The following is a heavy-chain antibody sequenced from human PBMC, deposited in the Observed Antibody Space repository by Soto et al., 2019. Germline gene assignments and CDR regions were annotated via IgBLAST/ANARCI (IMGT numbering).Heavy chain of an antibody. Sequence: GESLKISCKGSGYSFTSYWICWVRQMPGKGLEWMGIIYPGDSDTRYSPSFQGQVTISADKSISTAYLQWSSLKASDTAMYYCASLYCSGGSCYLPYVWGQGTTVTVSS. CDR3: ASLYCSGGSCYLPYV. J-gene: IGHJ6*02. V-gene: IGHV5-51*01. D-gene: IGHD2-15*01. CDR1: GYSFTSYW. CDR2: IYPGDSDT.